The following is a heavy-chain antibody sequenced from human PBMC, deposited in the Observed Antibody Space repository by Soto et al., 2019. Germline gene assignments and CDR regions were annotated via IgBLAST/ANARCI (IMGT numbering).Heavy chain of an antibody. D-gene: IGHD4-17*01. CDR3: ARDSHDYGDISDAFDI. V-gene: IGHV3-48*01. CDR1: GFTFSSYS. CDR2: ISSSSSTI. J-gene: IGHJ3*02. Sequence: VQLVESGGGLVQPGGSLRLSCAASGFTFSSYSMNWVRQAPGKGLEWVSYISSSSSTIYYADSVKGRFTISRDNAKNSLYLQMNSLRAEDTAVYYCARDSHDYGDISDAFDIWGQGTMVTVSS.